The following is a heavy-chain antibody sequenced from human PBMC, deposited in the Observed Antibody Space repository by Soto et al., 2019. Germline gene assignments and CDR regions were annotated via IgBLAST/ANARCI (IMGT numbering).Heavy chain of an antibody. CDR1: GYTFTSYG. J-gene: IGHJ4*02. CDR3: ARDLSLVGATSLVDY. D-gene: IGHD1-26*01. V-gene: IGHV1-18*01. CDR2: ISAYNGNT. Sequence: QVQLVQSGAEVKKPGASVKVSCKASGYTFTSYGISWVRQAPGQGLEWMGWISAYNGNTNYAQKLQGRVTMTTDTSTSTAYMELRSRRSDDTAVYYCARDLSLVGATSLVDYWGQGTLVTVSS.